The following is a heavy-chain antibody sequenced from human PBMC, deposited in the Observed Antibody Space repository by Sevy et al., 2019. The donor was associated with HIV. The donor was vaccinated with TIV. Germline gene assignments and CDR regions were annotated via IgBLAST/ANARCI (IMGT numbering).Heavy chain of an antibody. J-gene: IGHJ5*02. CDR3: ARDYNSGWRKFNLFDP. D-gene: IGHD6-19*01. V-gene: IGHV3-21*01. CDR1: GFTFSTYS. CDR2: ISSTRSYI. Sequence: GGSLRLSCAASGFTFSTYSMNWVRQAPGKGLEGVSSISSTRSYIDYAYKVKGRFTISRDNAKNSLYLQMNNLRAEDTAVYYCARDYNSGWRKFNLFDPWGQGTLVTVSS.